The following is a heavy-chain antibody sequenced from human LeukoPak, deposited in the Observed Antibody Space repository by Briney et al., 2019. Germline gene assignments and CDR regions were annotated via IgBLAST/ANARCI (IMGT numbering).Heavy chain of an antibody. Sequence: GGSLRLSCAASGFTFTNFWMSWVRQAPGKGLEWVANIMEDGSVTNYVDSVKGRFTISRDNAKNSLYLQMNSLRAEDTAVYYCARVNYGDYLPSFDYWGQGTLVTVSS. CDR1: GFTFTNFW. CDR3: ARVNYGDYLPSFDY. J-gene: IGHJ4*02. D-gene: IGHD4-17*01. V-gene: IGHV3-7*01. CDR2: IMEDGSVT.